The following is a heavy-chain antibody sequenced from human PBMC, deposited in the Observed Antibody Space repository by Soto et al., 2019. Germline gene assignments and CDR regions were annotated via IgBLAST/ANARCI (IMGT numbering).Heavy chain of an antibody. V-gene: IGHV1-2*02. Sequence: ASVKVSCKASGYTFTGYYMHWVRQAPGQGLEWMGWINPNSGGTNYAQKFQGRVTMTRDTSISTAYMELSRLRSDDTAVYYCAGGQTGYCSSTSCYYYYYGMDVWGQGTTVTVYS. CDR3: AGGQTGYCSSTSCYYYYYGMDV. CDR1: GYTFTGYY. D-gene: IGHD2-2*01. J-gene: IGHJ6*02. CDR2: INPNSGGT.